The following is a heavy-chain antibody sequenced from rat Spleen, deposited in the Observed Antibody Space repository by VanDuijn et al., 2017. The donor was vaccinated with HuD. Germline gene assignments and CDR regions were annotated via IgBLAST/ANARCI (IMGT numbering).Heavy chain of an antibody. D-gene: IGHD1-12*03. CDR3: TRNYDGSSFDY. CDR1: GFSLTSYS. Sequence: QVQLKESGPGLVQPSETLSLTCTVSGFSLTSYSVSWVRQPSGKGREWMGVIWSGGSTAYNSLLKSRLTISRDTSKSQVFLKMNSLQTEDTAIYFCTRNYDGSSFDYWGQGVMVTVSS. V-gene: IGHV2-16*01. J-gene: IGHJ2*01. CDR2: IWSGGST.